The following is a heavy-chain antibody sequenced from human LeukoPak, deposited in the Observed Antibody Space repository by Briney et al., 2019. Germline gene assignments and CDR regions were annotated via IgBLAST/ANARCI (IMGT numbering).Heavy chain of an antibody. CDR3: AKGLLYCSGGSCYSDFTYYFDY. CDR2: ISGSGGST. D-gene: IGHD2-15*01. J-gene: IGHJ4*02. V-gene: IGHV3-23*01. CDR1: GFTFSSYA. Sequence: GGSLRLSCAASGFTFSSYAMSWVRQAPGKGLEWVSAISGSGGSTYCADSVKGRFTISRDNSKNTLYLQMNSLRAEDTAVYYCAKGLLYCSGGSCYSDFTYYFDYWGQGTLVTVSS.